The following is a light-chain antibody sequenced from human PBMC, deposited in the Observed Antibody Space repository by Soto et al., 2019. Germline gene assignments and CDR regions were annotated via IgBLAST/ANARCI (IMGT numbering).Light chain of an antibody. V-gene: IGKV3-11*01. J-gene: IGKJ1*01. CDR1: QSVSSH. CDR3: QQYHTYSWT. Sequence: EIVLTQSPATLSLSPGERATLSCRASQSVSSHLAWYQQKPGQSPRLLIYEASKRATGIPARFSGSGSGTDFTLTITSLQPDDFATYYCQQYHTYSWTFGQGTKV. CDR2: EAS.